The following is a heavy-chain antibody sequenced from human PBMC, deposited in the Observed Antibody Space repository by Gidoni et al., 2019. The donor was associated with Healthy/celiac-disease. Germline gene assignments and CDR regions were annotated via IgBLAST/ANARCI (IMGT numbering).Heavy chain of an antibody. Sequence: TNYNPSLKSRVTISVDTSKNQFPLKLSSVTAADTAVYYCARDQGVMVDYYYYGMDVWGQGTTVTVSS. D-gene: IGHD2-15*01. CDR3: ARDQGVMVDYYYYGMDV. CDR2: T. J-gene: IGHJ6*02. V-gene: IGHV4-59*01.